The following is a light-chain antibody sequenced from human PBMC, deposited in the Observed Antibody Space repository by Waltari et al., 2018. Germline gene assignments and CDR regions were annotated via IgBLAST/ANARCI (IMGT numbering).Light chain of an antibody. CDR1: ALPKQY. CDR2: KDN. Sequence: SYELTQPPSVSVSPGQTATTTCSGDALPKQYTYWYHQKPGQAPVLVIYKDNERPSGSPERFAASKSGTTATLTISGAQAEDEADYYCQSADSSGNFLVFGGGTKLTVL. V-gene: IGLV3-25*03. J-gene: IGLJ2*01. CDR3: QSADSSGNFLV.